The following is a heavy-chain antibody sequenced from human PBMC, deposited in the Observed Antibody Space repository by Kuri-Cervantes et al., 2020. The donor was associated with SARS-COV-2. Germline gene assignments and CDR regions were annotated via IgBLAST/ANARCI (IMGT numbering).Heavy chain of an antibody. V-gene: IGHV4-30-4*08. Sequence: SCTVAGVSISSSSYYWGWIRQPPGKGLEWIGYIYYSGSAYYNPSLKSRVTISVDTSKNQFSLKLSSVTAADTAVYYCARGLVRFLEWPPDYWGQGTLVTVSS. D-gene: IGHD3-3*01. CDR1: GVSISSSSYY. J-gene: IGHJ4*02. CDR2: IYYSGSA. CDR3: ARGLVRFLEWPPDY.